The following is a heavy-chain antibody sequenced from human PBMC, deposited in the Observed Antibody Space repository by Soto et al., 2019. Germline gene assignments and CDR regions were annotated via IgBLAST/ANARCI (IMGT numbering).Heavy chain of an antibody. CDR2: ISISSSTR. V-gene: IGHV3-48*02. Sequence: EVQLVESGGGLVQPAGSLRLSCAASGFTFSSYVINWVRQSPGKGLEWGSHISISSSTRYYADSVRGRFTISRDNAKNSLYLQMNCLRDDDTAVYYCARGGGLFDYWGQGTLVTVSS. J-gene: IGHJ4*02. CDR1: GFTFSSYV. CDR3: ARGGGLFDY. D-gene: IGHD3-10*01.